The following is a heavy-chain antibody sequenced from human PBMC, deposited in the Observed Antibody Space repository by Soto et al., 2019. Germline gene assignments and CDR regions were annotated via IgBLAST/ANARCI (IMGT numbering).Heavy chain of an antibody. CDR2: MNPNSGNT. CDR3: ARGVNDGAYSRWFDP. V-gene: IGHV1-8*01. D-gene: IGHD4-17*01. Sequence: QVQLVQSGAEVKKPGASVKVSCKASGYTFTSYDINWVRQATGQGLEYLGWMNPNSGNTGYVQKLQGRVTMTRDTSIRTAYMELSSLRSEDTAVYCCARGVNDGAYSRWFDPWGQGTLVTVSS. J-gene: IGHJ5*02. CDR1: GYTFTSYD.